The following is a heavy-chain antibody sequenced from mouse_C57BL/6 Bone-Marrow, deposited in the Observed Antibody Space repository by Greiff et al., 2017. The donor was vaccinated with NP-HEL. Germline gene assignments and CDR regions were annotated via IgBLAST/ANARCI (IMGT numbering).Heavy chain of an antibody. CDR3: ARLESFITTVVGYFDY. D-gene: IGHD1-1*01. CDR2: IYPRDGST. J-gene: IGHJ2*01. V-gene: IGHV1-78*01. Sequence: VHLVESDAELVKPGASVKISCKVSGYTFTDHTIHWMKQRPEQGLEWIGYIYPRDGSTKYNEKFKGKATLTADKSSSTAYMQLNSLTSEDSAVYFGARLESFITTVVGYFDYWGQGTTLTVSS. CDR1: GYTFTDHT.